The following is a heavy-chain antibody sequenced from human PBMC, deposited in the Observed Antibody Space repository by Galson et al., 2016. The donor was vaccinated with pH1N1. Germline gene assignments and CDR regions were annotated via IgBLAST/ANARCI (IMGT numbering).Heavy chain of an antibody. V-gene: IGHV3-7*01. CDR3: AREKLERLGGYFYGMDV. D-gene: IGHD1-1*01. J-gene: IGHJ6*02. Sequence: SLRLSCAASGFTFSNYWMHWVCQAPGKGLEWVANIKPDGSEIYYVASVKGRFTISRESANRSLYLQMNSPRDEDPAAYYCAREKLERLGGYFYGMDVWGQGTTVTVSS. CDR1: GFTFSNYW. CDR2: IKPDGSEI.